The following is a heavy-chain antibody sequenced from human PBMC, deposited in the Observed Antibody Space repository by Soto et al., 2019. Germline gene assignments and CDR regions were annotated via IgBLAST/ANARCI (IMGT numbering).Heavy chain of an antibody. CDR3: TLGSLSAEVFDI. V-gene: IGHV1-69*02. CDR2: IIPMFDIA. Sequence: QVQLVQSGVEVKKPGSSVKVSCKAAGGSFSIYTVFWVRQAPGQGREGMGRIIPMFDIANYAQNFQGRVTFNADKFTDTVYMEMLNLRSDDTAVYYCTLGSLSAEVFDIWGQGTLVTVSS. CDR1: GGSFSIYT. J-gene: IGHJ3*02. D-gene: IGHD6-6*01.